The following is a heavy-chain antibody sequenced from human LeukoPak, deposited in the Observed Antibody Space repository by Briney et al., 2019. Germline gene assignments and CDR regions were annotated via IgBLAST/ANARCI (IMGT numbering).Heavy chain of an antibody. J-gene: IGHJ5*02. CDR2: IYSGGST. Sequence: PGGSLRLSCAASGFTFSNAWMSWVRQAPGKGLEWVSVIYSGGSTYYADSVKGRFTISRDNSKNTLYLQMNSLRAEDTAVYYCARDRALGGYDYLGWFDPWGQGTLVTVSS. CDR1: GFTFSNAW. D-gene: IGHD5-12*01. CDR3: ARDRALGGYDYLGWFDP. V-gene: IGHV3-66*01.